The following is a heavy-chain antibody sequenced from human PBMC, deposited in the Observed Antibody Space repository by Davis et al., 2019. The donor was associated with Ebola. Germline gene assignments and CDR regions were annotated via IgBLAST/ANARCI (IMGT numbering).Heavy chain of an antibody. CDR1: GGSISSSSYY. Sequence: PSETLSLTCTVSGGSISSSSYYWGWIRQPPGKGLEWIGNIYYSGNTYYNPSLKSRVTISVDTSKNQFSLKLSSVTAADTAVYYCKGELHRGRAFDIWGQGTMVTVSS. D-gene: IGHD1-26*01. V-gene: IGHV4-39*07. CDR3: KGELHRGRAFDI. CDR2: IYYSGNT. J-gene: IGHJ3*02.